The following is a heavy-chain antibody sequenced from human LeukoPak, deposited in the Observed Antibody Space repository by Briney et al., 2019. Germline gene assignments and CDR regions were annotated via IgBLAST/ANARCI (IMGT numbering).Heavy chain of an antibody. CDR2: ISSSGNTT. J-gene: IGHJ5*02. V-gene: IGHV3-11*01. CDR3: ARVSFPHLAAAETYWFDP. D-gene: IGHD6-13*01. CDR1: GFTFSDYY. Sequence: GGSLRLSCAASGFTFSDYYMSWIRQAPGKGLEWVSYISSSGNTTYYADSVKGRFTISRDNAKNSLYLQMNSLRAEDTAVYYCARVSFPHLAAAETYWFDPWGQGTLVTVSS.